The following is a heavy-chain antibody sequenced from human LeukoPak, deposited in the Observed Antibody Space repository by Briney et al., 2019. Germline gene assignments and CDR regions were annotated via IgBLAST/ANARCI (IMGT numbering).Heavy chain of an antibody. J-gene: IGHJ6*03. CDR3: ARGASDSRGYYYYYMDV. V-gene: IGHV4-38-2*02. D-gene: IGHD3-22*01. Sequence: SETLSLTCTVSGYSISSGYYWGWIRQPPGKGLEWIGSIYHSGSTYYDPSLKSRVTISVDTSKSQFSLKLSSVTAADTAVYYCARGASDSRGYYYYYMDVWGKGTTVTVSS. CDR2: IYHSGST. CDR1: GYSISSGYY.